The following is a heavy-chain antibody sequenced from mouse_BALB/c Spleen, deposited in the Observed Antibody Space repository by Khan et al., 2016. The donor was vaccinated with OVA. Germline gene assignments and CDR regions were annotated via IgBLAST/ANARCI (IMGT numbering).Heavy chain of an antibody. J-gene: IGHJ2*01. CDR3: AAAYYRNYLDY. V-gene: IGHV1S134*01. D-gene: IGHD2-14*01. CDR1: GFTFTSYG. CDR2: IYPGHGYP. Sequence: VQLPQSGAELGRPGSSVKLSCKTSGFTFTSYGIKWVKQRPGQGLEWIGYIYPGHGYPVYNEQFQGKATLLSATSSSTAYMQLRSLTSEDSAIYFCAAAYYRNYLDYWGQGTTLTVPS.